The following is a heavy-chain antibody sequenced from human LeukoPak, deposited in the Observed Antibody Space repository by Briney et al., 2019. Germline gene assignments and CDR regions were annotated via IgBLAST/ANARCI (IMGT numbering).Heavy chain of an antibody. CDR1: GFTFSSYS. V-gene: IGHV3-21*04. CDR2: ISSSSSYI. Sequence: PGGSLRLSCAASGFTFSSYSMNWVRQAPGKGLEWVSSISSSSSYIYYADSVKGRFTISRDNAKNSLYLQMNSLRAEDTAVYYCAKTALPEIQLWHFDYWGQGTLVTVSP. J-gene: IGHJ4*02. D-gene: IGHD5-18*01. CDR3: AKTALPEIQLWHFDY.